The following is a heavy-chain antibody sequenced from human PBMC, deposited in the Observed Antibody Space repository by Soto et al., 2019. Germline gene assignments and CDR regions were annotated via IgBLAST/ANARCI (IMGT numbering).Heavy chain of an antibody. CDR1: GGSFSGYY. V-gene: IGHV4-34*01. D-gene: IGHD6-6*01. CDR3: ARGGIAARLQH. Sequence: QVQLQQWGAGLLKPSETLSLTCAVYGGSFSGYYWSWIRQPPGRGLEWIGEINHSGSTYYNLSLTSRVTISVDTSTNHFSLKLTSVTAADAAVYYCARGGIAARLQHWGQGTLVTVSS. J-gene: IGHJ1*01. CDR2: INHSGST.